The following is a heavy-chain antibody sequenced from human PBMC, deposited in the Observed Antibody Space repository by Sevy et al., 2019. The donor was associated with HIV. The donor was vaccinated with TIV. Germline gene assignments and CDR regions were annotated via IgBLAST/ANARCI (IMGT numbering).Heavy chain of an antibody. J-gene: IGHJ4*02. V-gene: IGHV1-46*01. CDR1: GDTFTNNY. Sequence: ASVKVSCKASGDTFTNNYIHWVRQAPGQGLEWMGMVDPSAGNTTYAQKFQGRVTMTRDTSTGILYMDLSSLRSEETAVYYCVRADPDQHFDSWGQGTLVTVSS. CDR3: VRADPDQHFDS. CDR2: VDPSAGNT.